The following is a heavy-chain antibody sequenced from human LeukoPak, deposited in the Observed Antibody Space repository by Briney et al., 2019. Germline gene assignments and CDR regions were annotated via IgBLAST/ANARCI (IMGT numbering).Heavy chain of an antibody. J-gene: IGHJ3*02. V-gene: IGHV1-2*02. CDR3: ARDGYNRDAFDI. Sequence: ASVKVSCKASGYTFTGYYMHWVRQAPGQGLEWMGWINSNSGGTNYAQKFQGRVAMTRDTSISTAYMELSRLRSDDTAVYYCARDGYNRDAFDIWGQGTMVTVSS. D-gene: IGHD5-24*01. CDR1: GYTFTGYY. CDR2: INSNSGGT.